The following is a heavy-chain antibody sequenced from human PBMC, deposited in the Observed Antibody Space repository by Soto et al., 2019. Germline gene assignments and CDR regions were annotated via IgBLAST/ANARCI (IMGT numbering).Heavy chain of an antibody. J-gene: IGHJ6*02. CDR1: GYTFTGYY. D-gene: IGHD6-13*01. CDR3: ARVAAAGKSYYYYGMDV. CDR2: INPNSGGT. Sequence: QVQLVQSGAEVKKPGASVKVSCKASGYTFTGYYMHWVRQAPGQGLEWMGWINPNSGGTNYAQKFQGWVTMTRDTSISTAYMELSRLRSDDTAVYYCARVAAAGKSYYYYGMDVWGQGTTVTVSS. V-gene: IGHV1-2*04.